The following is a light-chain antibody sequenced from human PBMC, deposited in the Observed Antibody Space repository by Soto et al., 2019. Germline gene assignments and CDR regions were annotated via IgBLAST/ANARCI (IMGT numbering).Light chain of an antibody. CDR2: GAS. CDR3: QQYTNWPPWT. Sequence: EIVMTQSPATLSVSPGERATLSCRASQSVSSNLAWYQQKPGQAPRLLIYGASTRATGIPARFSGSGSGTEFTLTISSLQSEDFEVYYCQQYTNWPPWTFGLGTKVEIK. CDR1: QSVSSN. V-gene: IGKV3-15*01. J-gene: IGKJ1*01.